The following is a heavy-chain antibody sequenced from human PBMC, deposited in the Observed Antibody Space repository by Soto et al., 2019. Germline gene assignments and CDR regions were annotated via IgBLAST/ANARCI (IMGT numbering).Heavy chain of an antibody. Sequence: SETLSLICTVSGGSISSGRYYWGWIRQPPGKGLEWIGSIYYSGSTYSNPSLKSRVTTSVDASKNRFSLRLSSVTAADTAVYYCARHSDCSGGSCYSEYFAVGNWFDPWGQGTLVTVSS. CDR1: GGSISSGRYY. CDR3: ARHSDCSGGSCYSEYFAVGNWFDP. CDR2: IYYSGST. D-gene: IGHD2-15*01. J-gene: IGHJ5*02. V-gene: IGHV4-39*01.